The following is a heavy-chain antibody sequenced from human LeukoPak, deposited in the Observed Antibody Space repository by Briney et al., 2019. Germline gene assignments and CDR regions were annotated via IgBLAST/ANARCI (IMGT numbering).Heavy chain of an antibody. CDR2: VGRDGSEK. CDR3: ARVGAWELQRVFEN. CDR1: GFTFRDYW. Sequence: PGGSLRLSCAASGFTFRDYWMTWVRQVPGKGLEWVANVGRDGSEKNYVDSVKGRFTISRDNAKKSLSLEMNNLRVEDTALYYCARVGAWELQRVFENWGQGTLVTVSS. D-gene: IGHD1-26*01. J-gene: IGHJ4*02. V-gene: IGHV3-7*01.